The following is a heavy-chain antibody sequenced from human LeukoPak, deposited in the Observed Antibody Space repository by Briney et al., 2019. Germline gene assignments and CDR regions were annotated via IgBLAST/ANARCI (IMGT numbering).Heavy chain of an antibody. CDR2: ISGSGGST. CDR1: GFTFSSYG. D-gene: IGHD2-15*01. CDR3: AKSSGGSWYPWSPIDVDY. Sequence: GGSLRLSCAASGFTFSSYGMSWVRQAPGKGLEWVSAISGSGGSTYYADSGKGRFTISRDNSKNTLYLQMNRQRAEDTAVYYCAKSSGGSWYPWSPIDVDYWGQGTLVTVSS. V-gene: IGHV3-23*01. J-gene: IGHJ4*02.